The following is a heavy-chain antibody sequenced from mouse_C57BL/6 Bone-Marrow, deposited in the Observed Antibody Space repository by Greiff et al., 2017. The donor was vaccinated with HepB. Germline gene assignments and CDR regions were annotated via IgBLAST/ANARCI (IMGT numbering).Heavy chain of an antibody. CDR3: ARHGF. V-gene: IGHV1-50*01. Sequence: QVQLKQPGAELVKPGASVKLSCKASGYTFTSYWMQWVKQRPGQGLEWIGEIDPSDSYTNYNQKFKGKATLTVDTSSSTAYMQLSSLTSEDSAVYYCARHGFWGQGTTLTVSS. CDR1: GYTFTSYW. J-gene: IGHJ2*01. CDR2: IDPSDSYT.